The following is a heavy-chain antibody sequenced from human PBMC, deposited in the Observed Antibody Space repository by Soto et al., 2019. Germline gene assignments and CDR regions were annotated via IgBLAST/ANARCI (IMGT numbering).Heavy chain of an antibody. CDR3: ARAHGSGWGGFDS. Sequence: QLQLQESGSGLVKPSQTLSLTCAVSGGSISSGGYSWRWIRQPPGKGLEWIGYIYHSGSTYYNTTLKSRVTMSVDRSKNKFSLILSSVTAAETAVYYCARAHGSGWGGFDSWGQGTMFNVSS. CDR2: IYHSGST. J-gene: IGHJ3*02. D-gene: IGHD3-10*01. CDR1: GGSISSGGYS. V-gene: IGHV4-30-2*01.